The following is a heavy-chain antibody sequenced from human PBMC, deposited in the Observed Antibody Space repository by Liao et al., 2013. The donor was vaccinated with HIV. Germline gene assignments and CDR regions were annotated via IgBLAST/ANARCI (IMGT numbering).Heavy chain of an antibody. V-gene: IGHV4-39*07. D-gene: IGHD3-3*01. J-gene: IGHJ3*02. Sequence: QLHLQESGPGLVKPWETLSLTCSVSGGSIRSNSFYWGWIRQPPGKGLEWIGNIYYTGRTYYNPSLKSRVSMSVDTSKNQFSLDLHSLTAADTAVYYCARDVNTMFGVIERNAFDIWGQGTRVTVS. CDR1: GGSIRSNSFY. CDR3: ARDVNTMFGVIERNAFDI. CDR2: IYYTGRT.